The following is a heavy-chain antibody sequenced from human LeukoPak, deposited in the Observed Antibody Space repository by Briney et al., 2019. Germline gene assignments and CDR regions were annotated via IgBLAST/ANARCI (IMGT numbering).Heavy chain of an antibody. Sequence: GGSLRLSCAASGFTFSSYWMHWVRQAPGKGLEWVSAISGSGGSTYYADSVKGRFTISRDNSKNTLYLQMNSLRAEDTAVYYCAKMLVGIAAGNDAFDIWGQGTMVTVSS. V-gene: IGHV3-23*01. CDR3: AKMLVGIAAGNDAFDI. CDR1: GFTFSSYW. J-gene: IGHJ3*02. D-gene: IGHD6-13*01. CDR2: ISGSGGST.